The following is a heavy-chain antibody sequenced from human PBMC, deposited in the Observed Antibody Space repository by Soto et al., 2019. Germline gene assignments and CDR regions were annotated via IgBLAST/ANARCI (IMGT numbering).Heavy chain of an antibody. V-gene: IGHV5-10-1*03. CDR3: AVNYYDSSGPSFWGY. J-gene: IGHJ4*02. D-gene: IGHD3-22*01. CDR2: IDPSDSYT. Sequence: EVQLVQSGAEVKKPGESLRISCKGSGYSFTSYWISWVRQMPGKGLEWMGRIDPSDSYTNYSPSFQGHVTISADKSISTAYLQWSSLKASDTAMYYCAVNYYDSSGPSFWGYWGQGTLVTVSS. CDR1: GYSFTSYW.